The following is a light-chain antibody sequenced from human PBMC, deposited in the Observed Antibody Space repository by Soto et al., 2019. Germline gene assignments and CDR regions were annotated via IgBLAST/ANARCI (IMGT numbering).Light chain of an antibody. CDR1: QSVTSSY. CDR2: AAS. J-gene: IGKJ1*01. Sequence: EIVLTQSPGTLSLSPGERATLSCRASQSVTSSYLAWYRQNPGQPPRLLIYAASRRATAIPDRFIGSGSGKDFTLTISRLEPEDFAVYYCQQYGTSPGTFGQGTKVDIK. V-gene: IGKV3-20*01. CDR3: QQYGTSPGT.